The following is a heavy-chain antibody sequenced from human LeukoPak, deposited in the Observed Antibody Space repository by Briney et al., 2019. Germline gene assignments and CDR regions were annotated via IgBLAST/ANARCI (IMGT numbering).Heavy chain of an antibody. CDR1: GGSISSGDYY. J-gene: IGHJ3*02. CDR2: IYYSGST. Sequence: SETLSLTCTVSGGSISSGDYYWSWIRQPPGKGLEWIGYIYYSGSTYYNPSLKSRVTISVDTSKNQFSLKLSSVTAADTAVYYCARVGPTLAFDIWGQGTMVTVSS. CDR3: ARVGPTLAFDI. V-gene: IGHV4-30-4*08.